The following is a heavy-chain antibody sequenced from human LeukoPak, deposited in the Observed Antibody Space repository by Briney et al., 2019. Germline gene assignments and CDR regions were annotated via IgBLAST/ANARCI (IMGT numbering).Heavy chain of an antibody. CDR3: ARFGELVSNWFDP. V-gene: IGHV3-30*02. J-gene: IGHJ5*02. CDR1: GFTFSSNG. Sequence: GGSLRLSCAASGFTFSSNGMHWVRQAPGKGLEWVAFIRDDGKIKFYADSVKDRFTISRDNSKNTLYLQMNSLRAEDTAVYYCARFGELVSNWFDPWGQGTLVTVSS. D-gene: IGHD3-10*01. CDR2: IRDDGKIK.